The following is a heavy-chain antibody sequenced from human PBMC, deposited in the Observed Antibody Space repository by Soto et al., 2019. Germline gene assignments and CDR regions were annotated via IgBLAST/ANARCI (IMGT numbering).Heavy chain of an antibody. CDR2: ISYGGST. CDR3: SRGILV. Sequence: QVQLQESGPGLVKPSQTLSLTCTVSGGSINSGGYCWSWIRQHPGKGLDWIGCISYGGSTSYNPSLKSRVSISVDTSKNQFSLKLTSVTAADTAVYYCSRGILVWGQGALITVSS. J-gene: IGHJ4*02. CDR1: GGSINSGGYC. V-gene: IGHV4-31*03. D-gene: IGHD5-18*01.